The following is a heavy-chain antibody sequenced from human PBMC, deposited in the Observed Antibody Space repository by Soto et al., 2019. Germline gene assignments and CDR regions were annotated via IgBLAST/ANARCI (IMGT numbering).Heavy chain of an antibody. V-gene: IGHV5-51*01. CDR2: IYPGDSDT. CDR1: GCSFATYW. D-gene: IGHD3-10*01. CDR3: ARHGSAFDI. J-gene: IGHJ3*02. Sequence: LGESLKISCKGSGCSFATYWIGWVRQMPGKGLEWMGIIYPGDSDTRYSPSFQGQVIISVDKSISTAYLQWSSLKASDTAMYYCARHGSAFDIWGQGTMVTVSS.